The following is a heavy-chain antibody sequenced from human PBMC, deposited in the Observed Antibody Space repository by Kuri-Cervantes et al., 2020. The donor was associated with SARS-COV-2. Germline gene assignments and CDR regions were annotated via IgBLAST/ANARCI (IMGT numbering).Heavy chain of an antibody. CDR2: INHSGST. J-gene: IGHJ6*03. Sequence: SETLSLTCAVFGGSFSGYYWSWIRQSPGKGLEWIGKINHSGSTDYNPSLSSRVTISVDMSKNQFSLRLSSVTAADTAMYYCARGREGVVPATILGLGYFLYFSKDVWGKGTSVTVSS. V-gene: IGHV4-34*01. D-gene: IGHD2-2*01. CDR3: ARGREGVVPATILGLGYFLYFSKDV. CDR1: GGSFSGYY.